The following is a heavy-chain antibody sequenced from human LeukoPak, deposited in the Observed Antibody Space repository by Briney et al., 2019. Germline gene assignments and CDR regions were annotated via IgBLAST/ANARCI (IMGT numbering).Heavy chain of an antibody. Sequence: PSETLSLTCTVSGGSISSSSYYWGWIRQPPGKGLEWIGNIYHTGSTNYNPSLKSRVTMSLDTPKNQFSLRLSSVTAADTAVYYCARRLADFPTDHWGQGTLVTVSS. CDR3: ARRLADFPTDH. CDR1: GGSISSSSYY. D-gene: IGHD3-9*01. V-gene: IGHV4-39*07. CDR2: IYHTGST. J-gene: IGHJ4*02.